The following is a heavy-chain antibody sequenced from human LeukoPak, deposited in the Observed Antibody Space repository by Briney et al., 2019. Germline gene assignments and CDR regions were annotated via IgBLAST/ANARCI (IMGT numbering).Heavy chain of an antibody. CDR2: IWYDGSNK. CDR3: APDSSGAFSNWFDP. D-gene: IGHD3-22*01. CDR1: GFTFSSYG. Sequence: GGSLRLSCAASGFTFSSYGMHWVRQAPGKGLEWVAVIWYDGSNKYYADSVKGRFTISRDNSKNTLYLQMNSLRAEDTAVYHCAPDSSGAFSNWFDPWGQGTLVTVSS. J-gene: IGHJ5*02. V-gene: IGHV3-33*01.